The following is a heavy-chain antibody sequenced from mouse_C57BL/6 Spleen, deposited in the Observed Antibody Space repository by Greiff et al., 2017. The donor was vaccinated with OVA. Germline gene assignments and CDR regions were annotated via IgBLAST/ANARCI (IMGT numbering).Heavy chain of an antibody. CDR2: IRLKSDNYAT. CDR3: TGLRYYDYDYAMDY. J-gene: IGHJ4*01. V-gene: IGHV6-3*01. CDR1: GFTFSNYW. Sequence: EVMLVESGGGLVQPGGSMKLSCVASGFTFSNYWMNWVRQSPEKGLEWVAQIRLKSDNYATHYAESVKGRFTISRDDSKSSVYLQMNNLRAEDTGIYYCTGLRYYDYDYAMDYWGQGTSVTVSS. D-gene: IGHD2-4*01.